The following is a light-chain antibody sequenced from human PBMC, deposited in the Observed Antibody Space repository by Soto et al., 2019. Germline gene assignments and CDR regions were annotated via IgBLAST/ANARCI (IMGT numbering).Light chain of an antibody. CDR1: TSDIGGYNY. CDR2: EVN. V-gene: IGLV2-8*01. Sequence: QSALTQPPSASGSPGQSVAISCTGTTSDIGGYNYVSWYQQHPGKAPKLMIYEVNKRPSGVPDRFAGSKSGNTASLTVSGLQAEDEADYYCSSHVGNSPYVFGPGTKLTVL. J-gene: IGLJ1*01. CDR3: SSHVGNSPYV.